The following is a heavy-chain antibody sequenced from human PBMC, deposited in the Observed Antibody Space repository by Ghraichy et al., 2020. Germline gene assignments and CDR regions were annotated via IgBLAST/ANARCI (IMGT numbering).Heavy chain of an antibody. CDR2: IYYSGST. CDR3: ARLPITMVRGVINAFDI. Sequence: SETLSLTCTVSGGSISSYYWSWIRQPPGKGLEWIGYIYYSGSTNYNPSLKSRDTISVDTSKNQFSLKLSSVTAADTAVYYCARLPITMVRGVINAFDIWGQGTMVTVSS. CDR1: GGSISSYY. D-gene: IGHD3-10*01. J-gene: IGHJ3*02. V-gene: IGHV4-59*01.